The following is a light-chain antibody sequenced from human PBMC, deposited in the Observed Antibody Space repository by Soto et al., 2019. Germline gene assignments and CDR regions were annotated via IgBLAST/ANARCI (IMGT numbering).Light chain of an antibody. J-gene: IGKJ1*01. V-gene: IGKV1-5*01. CDR1: HSISGW. Sequence: DIQLTQSPSFLSASAGDRVTITCRASHSISGWLAWYQQRPGKAPKLLIYDASSLESGVPSRFSGSGSGTEFTLTISSLQPDDFATYYCQQYNSLWTFGQGTKVDIK. CDR2: DAS. CDR3: QQYNSLWT.